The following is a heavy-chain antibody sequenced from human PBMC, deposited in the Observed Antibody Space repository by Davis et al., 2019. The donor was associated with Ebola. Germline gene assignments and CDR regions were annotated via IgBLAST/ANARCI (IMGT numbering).Heavy chain of an antibody. CDR3: ASPRRPTVTAYYYYYGMDV. CDR2: ISSSGSTI. Sequence: GESLKISCAASGFTFSDYYMSWIRQAPGKGLEWVSYISSSGSTIYYADSVKGRFTISRDNAKNSLYLQMNSLRAEDTAVYYCASPRRPTVTAYYYYYGMDVWGQGTTVTVSS. CDR1: GFTFSDYY. D-gene: IGHD4-11*01. V-gene: IGHV3-11*04. J-gene: IGHJ6*02.